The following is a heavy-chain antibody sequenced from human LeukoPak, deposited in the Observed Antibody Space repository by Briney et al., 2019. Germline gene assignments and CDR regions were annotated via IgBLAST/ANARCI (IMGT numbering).Heavy chain of an antibody. CDR1: GYTLTDFS. D-gene: IGHD3-22*01. CDR2: FNREDDEA. CDR3: ATLDSYYDNSGRPLVPD. Sequence: ASLKVSCNISGYTLTDFSMHWVRQAPGKGLEWMGGFNREDDEAIYAPHFQGRVTVTEDTSTDTAYMELSSLRSEDTAVYNSATLDSYYDNSGRPLVPDWGQGTLVTVSS. J-gene: IGHJ4*02. V-gene: IGHV1-24*01.